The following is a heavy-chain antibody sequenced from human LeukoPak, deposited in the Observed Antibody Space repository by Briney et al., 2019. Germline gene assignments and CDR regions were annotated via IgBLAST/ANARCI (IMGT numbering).Heavy chain of an antibody. D-gene: IGHD6-19*01. CDR1: GGSISSDSYY. V-gene: IGHV4-39*01. CDR3: ASLAVAGLSEGY. Sequence: SETLSLTCTVSGGSISSDSYYWAWIRQPPGKGLEWIASIYYSGSTYYNPSLKSRVTISVDTSRNQFSLKLSSVTAADTAVYYCASLAVAGLSEGYWGQGTLSSSPQ. CDR2: IYYSGST. J-gene: IGHJ4*02.